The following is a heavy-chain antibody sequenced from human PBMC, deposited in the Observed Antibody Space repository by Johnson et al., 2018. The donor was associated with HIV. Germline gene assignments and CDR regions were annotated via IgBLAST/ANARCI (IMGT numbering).Heavy chain of an antibody. Sequence: QVQLVESGGGVVQPGRSLRLSCVASGFTFSSYGIHWVRQAPGKGLEWVAIISYDGSNKYYADSVKGRFTISRDNSKNTLYLQMNSLRADETAVYYCAKVGATVITPRGEAFDIWGQGTMVTVSS. CDR2: ISYDGSNK. CDR3: AKVGATVITPRGEAFDI. J-gene: IGHJ3*02. V-gene: IGHV3-30*18. CDR1: GFTFSSYG. D-gene: IGHD4-23*01.